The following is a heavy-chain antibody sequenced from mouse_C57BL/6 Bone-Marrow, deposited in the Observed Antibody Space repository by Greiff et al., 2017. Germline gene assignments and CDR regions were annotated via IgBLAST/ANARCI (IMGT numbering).Heavy chain of an antibody. CDR1: GYTFTSYG. Sequence: QVQLQQSGAELARPGASVKLSCTASGYTFTSYGISWVKQRTGQGLEWIGEIYPRSGNTYYNEKFKGKATLTADKSSSTAYMELRSLTSEDSAVYFCARSRRLAWFAYWGQGTLVTVSA. J-gene: IGHJ3*01. CDR2: IYPRSGNT. V-gene: IGHV1-81*01. CDR3: ARSRRLAWFAY.